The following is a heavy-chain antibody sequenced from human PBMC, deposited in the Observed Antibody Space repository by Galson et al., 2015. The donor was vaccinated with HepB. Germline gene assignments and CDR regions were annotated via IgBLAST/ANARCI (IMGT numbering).Heavy chain of an antibody. Sequence: SVKVSCKASGGTFSSYAISWVRQAPGQGLEWMGGIIPILGIANYAQKFQGRVTITADKSTSTAYMEPSSLRSEDTAVYYCARDMATVTPGAFDIWGQGTMVTVSS. CDR2: IIPILGIA. V-gene: IGHV1-69*10. CDR3: ARDMATVTPGAFDI. J-gene: IGHJ3*02. CDR1: GGTFSSYA. D-gene: IGHD4-17*01.